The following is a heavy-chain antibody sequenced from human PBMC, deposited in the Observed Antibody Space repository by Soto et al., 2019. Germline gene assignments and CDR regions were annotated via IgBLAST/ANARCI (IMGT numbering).Heavy chain of an antibody. Sequence: EVQLVESGGGLVKPGGSLRLSCAASGFTFSSYSMNWVRQAPGKGLEWVSSISSSSSYIYYADSVKGRFTISRDNAKNSLYLQMNSLRAEDTAVYYCASRVLRYFDWLNGAFDIWGQGTMVTVSS. V-gene: IGHV3-21*01. CDR2: ISSSSSYI. CDR3: ASRVLRYFDWLNGAFDI. CDR1: GFTFSSYS. J-gene: IGHJ3*02. D-gene: IGHD3-9*01.